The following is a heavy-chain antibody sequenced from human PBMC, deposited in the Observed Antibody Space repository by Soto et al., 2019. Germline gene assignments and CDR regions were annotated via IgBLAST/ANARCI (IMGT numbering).Heavy chain of an antibody. CDR1: GFTFSSYS. D-gene: IGHD5-18*01. Sequence: MQLVESGGDLVKPGGSLRVSCVASGFTFSSYSMNWVRQAPGKGLEWVSSISSLSSYIYYADSVKGRFTISRDNAKNSLYLQMNSLRAEDTAIYYCARGELWFDYWGQGTLVTVSS. J-gene: IGHJ4*02. CDR2: ISSLSSYI. V-gene: IGHV3-21*01. CDR3: ARGELWFDY.